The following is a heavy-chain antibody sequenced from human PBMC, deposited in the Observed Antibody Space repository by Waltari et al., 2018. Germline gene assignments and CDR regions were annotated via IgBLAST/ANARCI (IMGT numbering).Heavy chain of an antibody. J-gene: IGHJ4*01. D-gene: IGHD5-18*01. Sequence: EVQLVESGGGLVQPGGYLTLSCAASGLPFSASAIHWVRQASGKGPEWVGRIRSKSNGYAAVYSASVRGRFTIARDDTKSTAYLQMDSLKSEDTAVYYCTRHIVDTAVAWRGDYWGHGTLVTVSS. CDR1: GLPFSASA. CDR2: IRSKSNGYAA. V-gene: IGHV3-73*02. CDR3: TRHIVDTAVAWRGDY.